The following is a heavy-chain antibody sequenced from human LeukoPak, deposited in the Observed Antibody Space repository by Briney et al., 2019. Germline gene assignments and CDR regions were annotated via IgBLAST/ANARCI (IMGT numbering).Heavy chain of an antibody. D-gene: IGHD6-13*01. CDR2: VIPLFAST. CDR1: GGSFSSYA. CDR3: ARGLITAADLYDY. Sequence: ASVKVSCKASGGSFSSYAHTWVRQAPGQGLEWMGSVIPLFASTKYAQKSQGRVTITTDGSTDTVYMELSSLRSEDTAVYYCARGLITAADLYDYWGQGTLVTVSS. V-gene: IGHV1-69*05. J-gene: IGHJ4*02.